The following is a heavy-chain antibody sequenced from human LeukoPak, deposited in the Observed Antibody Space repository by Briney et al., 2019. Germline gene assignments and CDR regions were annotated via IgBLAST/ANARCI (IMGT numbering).Heavy chain of an antibody. CDR2: ISYDRSNK. CDR3: ARDSDYVWGSTNSGNDY. Sequence: GGSLRLSCAASGFTFSSYAMHWVRQAPGKGPEWVAVISYDRSNKYYADSVKGRFTISRDNSKNTLYLQMNSLRAEDTAVYYCARDSDYVWGSTNSGNDYWGQGTLVTVSS. CDR1: GFTFSSYA. D-gene: IGHD3-16*01. J-gene: IGHJ4*02. V-gene: IGHV3-30-3*01.